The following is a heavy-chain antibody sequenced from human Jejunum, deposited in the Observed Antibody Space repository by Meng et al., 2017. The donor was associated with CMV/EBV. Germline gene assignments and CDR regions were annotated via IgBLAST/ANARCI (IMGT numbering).Heavy chain of an antibody. CDR1: RYW. CDR3: AATTYYYDGIGDYYWNYLEY. D-gene: IGHD3-22*01. CDR2: IKQDGSER. Sequence: RYWMSWVRQAPGKGLGWVANIKQDGSERWYVDSVKGRFTISRDNAKNSLYLQMNSLRAEDMGVYYCAATTYYYDGIGDYYWNYLEYWGQGALVTVSS. V-gene: IGHV3-7*01. J-gene: IGHJ4*02.